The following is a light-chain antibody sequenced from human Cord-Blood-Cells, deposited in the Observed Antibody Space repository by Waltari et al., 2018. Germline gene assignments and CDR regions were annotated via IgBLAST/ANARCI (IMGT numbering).Light chain of an antibody. Sequence: SYELTQPPSVSVSPGQTARITCSGDALPQQYAYWYQQKPGQAPVLVIYKDRERPSGIPERFSGSSSGTTVTLTISGVQAEDEADYYCQSADSSGTYVVFGGGTKLTVL. CDR1: ALPQQY. CDR3: QSADSSGTYVV. CDR2: KDR. V-gene: IGLV3-25*03. J-gene: IGLJ2*01.